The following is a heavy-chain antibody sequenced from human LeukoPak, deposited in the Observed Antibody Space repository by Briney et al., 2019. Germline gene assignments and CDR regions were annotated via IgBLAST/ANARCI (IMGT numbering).Heavy chain of an antibody. CDR2: IYSGGTT. CDR1: GFTVSDNY. V-gene: IGHV3-53*01. Sequence: GGSLRLSCVASGFTVSDNYMTWFRQAPGRGLEWISDIYSGGTTFYAGSVEGRFTISRDDSKNTLFLQMNSLRAEDTAVYYCRRPYYYYGSDSDSYMDVWGKGTTVIVSS. CDR3: RRPYYYYGSDSDSYMDV. J-gene: IGHJ6*03. D-gene: IGHD3-22*01.